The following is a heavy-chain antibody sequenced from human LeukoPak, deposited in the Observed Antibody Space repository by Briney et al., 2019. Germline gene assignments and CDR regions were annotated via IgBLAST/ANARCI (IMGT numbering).Heavy chain of an antibody. CDR1: GFTFSSYA. CDR3: AKGRSSMLVVVICDY. V-gene: IGHV3-23*01. D-gene: IGHD3-22*01. J-gene: IGHJ4*02. Sequence: PGASLRLSCAASGFTFSSYAMSWVRQAPGKGLEWVSAISGSGGSTYYADSVKGRFTISRDNSKNTLYLQMNSLRAEDTAVYYCAKGRSSMLVVVICDYWGQGTLVTVSS. CDR2: ISGSGGST.